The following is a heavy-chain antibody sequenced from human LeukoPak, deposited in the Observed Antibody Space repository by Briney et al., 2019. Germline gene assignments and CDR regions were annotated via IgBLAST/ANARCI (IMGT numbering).Heavy chain of an antibody. Sequence: ASVKVSCKASGYTFTGYYMHWVRQAPGQGLEWMGWINPNSGGTNYAQKFQGRVTMTRDTSISTAYMELSRLRSDDTAVYYCARGEARWLQRGNWFDPWGQGTLVTVSS. D-gene: IGHD5-24*01. CDR3: ARGEARWLQRGNWFDP. CDR1: GYTFTGYY. V-gene: IGHV1-2*02. J-gene: IGHJ5*02. CDR2: INPNSGGT.